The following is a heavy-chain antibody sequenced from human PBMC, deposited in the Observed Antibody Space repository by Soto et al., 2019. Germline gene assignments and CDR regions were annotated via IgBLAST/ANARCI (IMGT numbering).Heavy chain of an antibody. CDR2: ISAYNGNT. Sequence: QVQLVQSGAEVKKPGASVKVSCNASGYTFTSYGISWVRQAPGQGLEWMGWISAYNGNTHYAQKLQGRVTMTTDTSTSTAYMELRSLRSDDTAVYYCARRAWSYYDSSGYNWFDPWGQGTLVTVSS. V-gene: IGHV1-18*04. CDR1: GYTFTSYG. D-gene: IGHD3-22*01. J-gene: IGHJ5*02. CDR3: ARRAWSYYDSSGYNWFDP.